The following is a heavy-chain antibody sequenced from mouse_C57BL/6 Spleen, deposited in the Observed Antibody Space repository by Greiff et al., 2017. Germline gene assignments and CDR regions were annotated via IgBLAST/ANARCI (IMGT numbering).Heavy chain of an antibody. CDR1: GYTFTDYY. CDR3: ARGGGYDWYFDV. Sequence: EVQLQQSGPELVKPGASVKISCKASGYTFTDYYMNWVKQSHGKSLEWIGDINPNNGGTSYNQKFKGKATLTVDKSSSTAYMELRSLTSEDSAVYYCARGGGYDWYFDVWGTGTTVTVSS. CDR2: INPNNGGT. J-gene: IGHJ1*03. D-gene: IGHD2-2*01. V-gene: IGHV1-26*01.